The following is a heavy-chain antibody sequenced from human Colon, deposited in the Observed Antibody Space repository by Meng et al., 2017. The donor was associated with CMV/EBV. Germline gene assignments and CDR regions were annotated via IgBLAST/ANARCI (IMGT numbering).Heavy chain of an antibody. V-gene: IGHV1-2*02. CDR1: GYTFTGYY. CDR3: ATVSSGYYLYFQH. CDR2: INPNSGGT. D-gene: IGHD3-22*01. J-gene: IGHJ1*01. Sequence: GDLLQSGCGVKKPGASVKVSCKASGYTFTGYYMHWVRQAPGKGLEWMGWINPNSGGTNYAQKFQGRVTMTRDTSISTAYMELSRLRSDDTAVYYCATVSSGYYLYFQHWGQGTLVTVSS.